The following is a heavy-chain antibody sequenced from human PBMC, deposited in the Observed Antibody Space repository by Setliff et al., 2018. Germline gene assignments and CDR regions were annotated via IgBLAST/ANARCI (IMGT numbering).Heavy chain of an antibody. Sequence: GGSLRLSCAASGFNFRNYGMHWVRQAPGKGLEWVASISYDGSNKYYADIVKGRFTISRDNSKNTLSLQMDSLGPEDTAVYYCAGGYPSNFDYWGQGTLVTVSP. CDR1: GFNFRNYG. J-gene: IGHJ4*02. D-gene: IGHD3-22*01. CDR3: AGGYPSNFDY. V-gene: IGHV3-30*03. CDR2: ISYDGSNK.